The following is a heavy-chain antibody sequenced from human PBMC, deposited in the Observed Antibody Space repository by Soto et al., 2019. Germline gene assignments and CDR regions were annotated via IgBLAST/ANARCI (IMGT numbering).Heavy chain of an antibody. Sequence: GGSLRLSCAASGFTFSSYGMHWVRQAPGKGLEWVAVISYDGSNKYYADSVKGRFTISRDNSKNTLYLQMNSLRAEDTAVYYCARGGYSYGLDYWGQGTLVTVSS. CDR2: ISYDGSNK. D-gene: IGHD5-18*01. CDR1: GFTFSSYG. V-gene: IGHV3-30*03. CDR3: ARGGYSYGLDY. J-gene: IGHJ4*02.